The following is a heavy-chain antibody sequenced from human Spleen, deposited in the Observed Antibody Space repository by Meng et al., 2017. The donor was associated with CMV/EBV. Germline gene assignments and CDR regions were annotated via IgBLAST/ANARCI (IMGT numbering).Heavy chain of an antibody. CDR3: ARSYGSGWYYFDY. Sequence: GSLRLSCTVSGGSISSYYWSWIRQPPGKGLEWIGYIYYSGSTNYNPSLKSRVTISVDTSKNQFSLKLSSVTAADTVVYYCARSYGSGWYYFDYWGQGTLVTVSS. V-gene: IGHV4-59*01. CDR2: IYYSGST. CDR1: GGSISSYY. D-gene: IGHD3-10*01. J-gene: IGHJ4*02.